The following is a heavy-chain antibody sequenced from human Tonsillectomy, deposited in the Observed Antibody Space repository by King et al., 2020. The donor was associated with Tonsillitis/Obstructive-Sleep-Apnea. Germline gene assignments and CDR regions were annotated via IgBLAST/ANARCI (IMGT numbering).Heavy chain of an antibody. CDR2: IWYDGSNK. CDR3: ARASIYYDSSGYYYPFDY. V-gene: IGHV3-33*01. J-gene: IGHJ4*02. D-gene: IGHD3-22*01. CDR1: GFTFSSYG. Sequence: VQLVQSGGGVVQPGRSLRLSCAASGFTFSSYGMHWVRQAPGKGLEWVAVIWYDGSNKYYSDCVKGRFTISRDNSKNTLYLQMNSLRAEDTAVYYCARASIYYDSSGYYYPFDYWGQGTLVTVSS.